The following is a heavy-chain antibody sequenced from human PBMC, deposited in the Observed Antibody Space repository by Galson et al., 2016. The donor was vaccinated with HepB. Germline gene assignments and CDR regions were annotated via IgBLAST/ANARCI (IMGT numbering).Heavy chain of an antibody. V-gene: IGHV4-31*03. Sequence: TLSLTCSVSGGSISTGGYYWSWIRQHPGKGLEWIGHISYSGSTSYNPSLKSRPSISVDTSKNHFSLNPSSVTVADTAVYYCARRISGYYNSWGQGTLVTVSS. J-gene: IGHJ4*02. CDR3: ARRISGYYNS. CDR2: ISYSGST. CDR1: GGSISTGGYY. D-gene: IGHD3-22*01.